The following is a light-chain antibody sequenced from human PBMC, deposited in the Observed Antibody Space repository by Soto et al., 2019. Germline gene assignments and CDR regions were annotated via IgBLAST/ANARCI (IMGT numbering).Light chain of an antibody. Sequence: QSARTQPASVSGSPGESITISFTGTISDVGTYNLVTWYQQHPGRVPKLILYEGNKRPSGVSSRFSASKSGNMASLTISGLQAEDEADYFCCSYAPSRTLLFGGGTK. CDR1: ISDVGTYNL. J-gene: IGLJ2*01. V-gene: IGLV2-23*01. CDR2: EGN. CDR3: CSYAPSRTLL.